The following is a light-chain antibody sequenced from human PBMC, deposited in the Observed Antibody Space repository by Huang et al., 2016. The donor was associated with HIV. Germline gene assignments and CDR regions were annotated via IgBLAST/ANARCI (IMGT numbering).Light chain of an antibody. CDR2: GAS. CDR3: QQSYSFLT. CDR1: QFINTY. V-gene: IGKV1-39*01. J-gene: IGKJ4*01. Sequence: IQITQSPSSLSASVGDKVTITCRTSQFINTYLNWYQQKPWEAPKVLIHGASNLEGGVPPRFSGTGSGTDFTLTISGLQPEDFATYYCQQSYSFLTFGGGTKVEVK.